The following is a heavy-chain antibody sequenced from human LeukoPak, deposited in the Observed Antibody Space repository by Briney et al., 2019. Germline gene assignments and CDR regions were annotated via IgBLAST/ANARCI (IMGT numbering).Heavy chain of an antibody. Sequence: GGSLRLSCAASGFTFSSYAMSWVRQAPGKGLEWVSAISGSGGSTYYADSVKGRLTISRDNSKNTPYLQMNSLRAEDTAVYYCARVVDHDYGDYYLDYWGQGTLVTVSS. CDR3: ARVVDHDYGDYYLDY. J-gene: IGHJ4*02. CDR2: ISGSGGST. CDR1: GFTFSSYA. D-gene: IGHD4-17*01. V-gene: IGHV3-23*01.